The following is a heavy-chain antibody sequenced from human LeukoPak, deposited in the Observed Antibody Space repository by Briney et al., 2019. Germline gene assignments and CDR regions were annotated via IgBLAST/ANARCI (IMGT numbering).Heavy chain of an antibody. J-gene: IGHJ4*02. Sequence: GGSLRLSCAASGFTFSSYAMSWVRQAPGKGLEWVSAISGSGGSTYYADSVKGRFTISRDNSKNTLYLQMNSLRIEDTALYYCTTLTSVNVKWGQGTLVTVSS. V-gene: IGHV3-23*01. D-gene: IGHD1-14*01. CDR3: TTLTSVNVK. CDR1: GFTFSSYA. CDR2: ISGSGGST.